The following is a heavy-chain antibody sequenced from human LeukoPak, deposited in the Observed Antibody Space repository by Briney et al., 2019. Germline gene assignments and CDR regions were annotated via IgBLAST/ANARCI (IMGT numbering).Heavy chain of an antibody. CDR1: GYTFTGYY. J-gene: IGHJ4*02. V-gene: IGHV1-2*02. CDR3: ARSDGGNNRWFDY. CDR2: INPNSGGT. D-gene: IGHD2-8*02. Sequence: ASVKVSCKASGYTFTGYYMHWVRQAPGQGLEWMGWINPNSGGTNYAQKFQGRVTMTRDTSISTAYIELSRLRFDDTAVYYCARSDGGNNRWFDYWGQGTLVTVSS.